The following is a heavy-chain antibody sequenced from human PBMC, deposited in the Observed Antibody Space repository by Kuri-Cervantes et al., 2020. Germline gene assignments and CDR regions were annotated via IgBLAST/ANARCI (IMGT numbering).Heavy chain of an antibody. CDR2: ISAFNGNT. CDR3: ARGEVPVAGSAFDI. V-gene: IGHV1-18*01. Sequence: ASVKVSCKASGYTFTSYGISWVRQAPGQGLEWMGWISAFNGNTNYAQSFQGRVTMTTDSSTSTAYMELRSLRSDDTAVYYCARGEVPVAGSAFDIWGQGTMVTVSS. CDR1: GYTFTSYG. D-gene: IGHD6-19*01. J-gene: IGHJ3*02.